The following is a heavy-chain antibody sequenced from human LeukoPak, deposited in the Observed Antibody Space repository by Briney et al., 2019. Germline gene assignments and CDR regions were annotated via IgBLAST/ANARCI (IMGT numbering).Heavy chain of an antibody. Sequence: PGRSLRLSCAASGFTFSFSGMHWVRQAPGKGLEWVSPISGSGGNTYYADSVKGRFSLSRDNSQNPVFLQMNRLRAEDTAGYYCARPHMGRGIIIRGFDYWGQGTLVTVPS. CDR1: GFTFSFSG. D-gene: IGHD3-10*01. J-gene: IGHJ4*02. CDR2: ISGSGGNT. V-gene: IGHV3-23*01. CDR3: ARPHMGRGIIIRGFDY.